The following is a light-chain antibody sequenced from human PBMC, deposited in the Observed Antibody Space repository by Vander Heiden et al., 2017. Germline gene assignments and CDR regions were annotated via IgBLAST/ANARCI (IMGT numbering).Light chain of an antibody. J-gene: IGLJ3*02. CDR3: SAWDNSLNAWV. CDR1: SSNIGSRT. Sequence: HSALSPPPSASGTPGQRVTISCSGSSSNIGSRTVNWYQHLPGTAPKLLIYSNNQRPSGVPDRISASKSGTSASLAVSGLQSEDEADYYCSAWDNSLNAWVFGGGTKLTVL. V-gene: IGLV1-44*01. CDR2: SNN.